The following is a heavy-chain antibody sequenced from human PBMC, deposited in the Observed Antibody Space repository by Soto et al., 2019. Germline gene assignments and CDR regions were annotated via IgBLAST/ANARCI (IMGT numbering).Heavy chain of an antibody. D-gene: IGHD2-2*01. V-gene: IGHV3-23*01. CDR2: ISGSGGST. Sequence: GGSLRLSCAASGFTFSSYAMSWVRQAPGKGLEWVSAISGSGGSTYYADSVKGRFTISRDNSKNTLYLQMNSLRAEDTAVYYCAGEGKIVLVPPGAVWVHANTLTISS. J-gene: IGHJ6*02. CDR1: GFTFSSYA. CDR3: AGEGKIVLVPPGAV.